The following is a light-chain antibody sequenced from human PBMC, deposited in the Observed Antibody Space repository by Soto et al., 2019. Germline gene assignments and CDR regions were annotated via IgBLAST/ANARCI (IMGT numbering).Light chain of an antibody. V-gene: IGLV1-44*01. CDR2: SNN. CDR3: AAWDDSLNGHYV. Sequence: QSVLTQPPSASGTPGQRVTISCSGSNSNIGSNIVNWYQQLPGTAPKLLIYSNNQRPSGVPDRFSGSESGTSASLAISGLQSEDEADYYCAAWDDSLNGHYVFGTGTKLTVL. CDR1: NSNIGSNI. J-gene: IGLJ1*01.